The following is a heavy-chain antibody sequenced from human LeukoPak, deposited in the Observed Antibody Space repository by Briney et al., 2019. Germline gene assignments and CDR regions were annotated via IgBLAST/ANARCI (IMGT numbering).Heavy chain of an antibody. D-gene: IGHD3-10*01. Sequence: PGRSLRLSCAASGFTFSSYAMHWVRQAPGKGLEWVAVISYDGSNKYYADSVKGRFTISRDNSKNTLYLQMNSLRAEDTAVYYCARELGESVWDGFDIWGQGTMVTVSP. CDR2: ISYDGSNK. CDR3: ARELGESVWDGFDI. J-gene: IGHJ3*02. CDR1: GFTFSSYA. V-gene: IGHV3-30*04.